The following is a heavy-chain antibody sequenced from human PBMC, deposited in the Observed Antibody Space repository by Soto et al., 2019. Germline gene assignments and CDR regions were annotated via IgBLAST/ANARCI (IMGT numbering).Heavy chain of an antibody. Sequence: SETLSLTCAVSGDSISSGGYYWSWIRQPPGKGLEWIGYIYHSGSTSYNPSLKSRVTISVDNSKNQSSLKLSSVTAADTAVYYCARLDGYNSLDYWGQGTLVTVSS. CDR1: GDSISSGGYY. J-gene: IGHJ4*02. CDR3: ARLDGYNSLDY. V-gene: IGHV4-30-2*01. D-gene: IGHD1-1*01. CDR2: IYHSGST.